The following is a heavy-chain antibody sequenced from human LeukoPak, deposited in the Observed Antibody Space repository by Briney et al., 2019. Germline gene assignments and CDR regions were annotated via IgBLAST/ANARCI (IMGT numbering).Heavy chain of an antibody. CDR3: ARRGEAMDPFDY. CDR1: GYSFTSYW. V-gene: IGHV5-51*01. CDR2: IYPGDSDT. D-gene: IGHD5-18*01. Sequence: GESLKISCKDSGYSFTSYWIGWVRQISGKGLEWKGIIYPGDSDTRYSPSFQGQVTISADKSINTAYLQWSSLKASDTAIYYCARRGEAMDPFDYWGQGTLVTVSS. J-gene: IGHJ4*02.